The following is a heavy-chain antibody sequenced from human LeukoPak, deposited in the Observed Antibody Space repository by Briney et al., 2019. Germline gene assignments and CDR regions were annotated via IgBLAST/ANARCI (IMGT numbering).Heavy chain of an antibody. CDR2: INEDGSST. CDR1: GYTFSRYW. V-gene: IGHV3-74*01. Sequence: GGSLRLSCAASGYTFSRYWMHWVRQGPGKGLVWASRINEDGSSTSYAESVRGRFTISRDNAKNTLYLQMNSLRAEDAAVYCCTTDTFGARDSWGQGTLVTVSS. J-gene: IGHJ4*02. D-gene: IGHD3-10*01. CDR3: TTDTFGARDS.